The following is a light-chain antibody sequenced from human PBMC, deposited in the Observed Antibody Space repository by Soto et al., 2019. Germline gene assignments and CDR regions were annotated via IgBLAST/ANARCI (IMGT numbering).Light chain of an antibody. Sequence: DIQMTQSPSILSASVGDRVTITCRASQSISNWLAWYQQKPGKAPKLLIYAASNLDNGVPSRFSGSGSGTEFTLTISSLQPDDFATYFCQQYNSYWAFGQGTKVEIK. V-gene: IGKV1-5*01. CDR2: AAS. CDR1: QSISNW. CDR3: QQYNSYWA. J-gene: IGKJ1*01.